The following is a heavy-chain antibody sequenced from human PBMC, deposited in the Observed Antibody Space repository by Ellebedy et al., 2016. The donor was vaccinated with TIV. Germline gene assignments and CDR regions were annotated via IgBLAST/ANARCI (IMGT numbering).Heavy chain of an antibody. CDR3: AKDQGVEEWLDAFDI. CDR1: GFTFSSYA. CDR2: ISGSGGST. V-gene: IGHV3-23*01. Sequence: LSLTCXASGFTFSSYAMSWVRPAPGKGLEWVSAISGSGGSTYYADSVKGRFTISRDNSKNTLYLQMNSLRAEDTAVYYCAKDQGVEEWLDAFDIWGQGTMVTVSS. J-gene: IGHJ3*02. D-gene: IGHD6-19*01.